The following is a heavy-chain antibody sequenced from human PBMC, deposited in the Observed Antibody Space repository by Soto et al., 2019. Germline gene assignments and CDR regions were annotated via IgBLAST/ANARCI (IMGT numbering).Heavy chain of an antibody. V-gene: IGHV4-39*01. CDR2: IYYSGST. D-gene: IGHD6-19*01. CDR3: ARLSRAAVAATVHFDY. CDR1: GGSISSSSYY. J-gene: IGHJ4*02. Sequence: QLQLQESGPGLVKPSETLSLTCTVSGGSISSSSYYWGWIRQPPGKGLEWIGSIYYSGSTYYNPSLKSRVTISVDTSKNQFSLKLSSVTAADTAVYYCARLSRAAVAATVHFDYWGQGTLVTVSS.